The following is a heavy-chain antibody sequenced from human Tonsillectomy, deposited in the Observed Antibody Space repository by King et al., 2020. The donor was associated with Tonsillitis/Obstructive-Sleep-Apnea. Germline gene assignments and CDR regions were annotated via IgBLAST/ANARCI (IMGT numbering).Heavy chain of an antibody. CDR1: GFSLSTSGVG. CDR3: AHLRCMEWLFTASSWFDP. Sequence: ITLKESGPTLVKPTQTLTLTCTFSGFSLSTSGVGVGWIRQPPGKALEWLALIYWDDDKRYCPSLESRLTITQDTSKNQVVLIMHYMDPLDTTTYYCAHLRCMEWLFTASSWFDPWGQRTLGTVSS. V-gene: IGHV2-5*02. J-gene: IGHJ5*02. D-gene: IGHD3-3*01. CDR2: IYWDDDK.